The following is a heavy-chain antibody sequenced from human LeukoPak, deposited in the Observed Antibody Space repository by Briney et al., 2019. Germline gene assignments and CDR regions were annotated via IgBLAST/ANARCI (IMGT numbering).Heavy chain of an antibody. CDR3: ASRDSSSYWYFDL. CDR1: GASISSYY. CDR2: VSYSGTT. V-gene: IGHV4-59*08. Sequence: PSETLSLTCTVSGASISSYYWSWIRQPPGKGLESIGYVSYSGTTNYNPSLKSRVTISVNTSKSQFSLKLNSVTAPDTAVYFCASRDSSSYWYFDLWGRGTLVTVSS. J-gene: IGHJ2*01. D-gene: IGHD3-22*01.